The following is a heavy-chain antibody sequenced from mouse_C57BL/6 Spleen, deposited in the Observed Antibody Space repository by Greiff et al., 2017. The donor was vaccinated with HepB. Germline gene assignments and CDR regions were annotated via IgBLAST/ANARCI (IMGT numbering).Heavy chain of an antibody. D-gene: IGHD1-1*01. V-gene: IGHV1-55*01. Sequence: QVQLQQPGAELVKPGASVKMSCKASGYTFTSYWITWVKQRPGQGLEWIGDIYPGSGSTNYNEKFKSKATLTVDTSSSTAYMQLSSLTSEDSAVYDCARKNYGSSYEDFDYWGQGTTLTVSS. CDR3: ARKNYGSSYEDFDY. CDR1: GYTFTSYW. J-gene: IGHJ2*01. CDR2: IYPGSGST.